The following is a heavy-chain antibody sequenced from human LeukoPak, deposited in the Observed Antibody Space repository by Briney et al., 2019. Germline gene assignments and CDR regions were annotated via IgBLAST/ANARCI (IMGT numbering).Heavy chain of an antibody. Sequence: GGSLRLSCAASGFTFSSYAMSWVRQAPGKGLEWVSAISGSGGSTYYADSVKGRSTISRDNSKNTLYLQMNSLRAEDTAVYYCAKERTGIAVAGYYFDYWGQGTLVTVSS. CDR2: ISGSGGST. D-gene: IGHD6-19*01. J-gene: IGHJ4*02. CDR3: AKERTGIAVAGYYFDY. V-gene: IGHV3-23*01. CDR1: GFTFSSYA.